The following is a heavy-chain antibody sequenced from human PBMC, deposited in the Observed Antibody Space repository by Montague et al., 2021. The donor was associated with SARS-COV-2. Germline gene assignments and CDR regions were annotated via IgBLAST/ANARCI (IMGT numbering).Heavy chain of an antibody. CDR1: GFTFSSYS. Sequence: SLRLSCAASGFTFSSYSMNWVRQAPGKGLEWVSSISTISRYIYYSDSVKGRFTISRDNAKNSLYLQMNSLRAEDTAVYYCARGDYWGSLDYWGQGTLVTVTS. CDR2: ISTISRYI. CDR3: ARGDYWGSLDY. D-gene: IGHD7-27*01. V-gene: IGHV3-21*01. J-gene: IGHJ4*02.